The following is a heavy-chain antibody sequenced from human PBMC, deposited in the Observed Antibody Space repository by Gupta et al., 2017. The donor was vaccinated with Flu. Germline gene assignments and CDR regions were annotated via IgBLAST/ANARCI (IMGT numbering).Heavy chain of an antibody. Sequence: EVQLLESGGGLVQPGGSLRLSCAASGFTFSSYAMSWVRQAPGKGLEWVSAISGSGGSTYYADSVKGRFTISRDNSKNTLYLQMNSLRAEDTAVYYCANSDRQQLAPAEWYNWFDPWGQGTLVTVSS. J-gene: IGHJ5*02. CDR2: ISGSGGST. V-gene: IGHV3-23*01. D-gene: IGHD6-13*01. CDR3: ANSDRQQLAPAEWYNWFDP. CDR1: GFTFSSYA.